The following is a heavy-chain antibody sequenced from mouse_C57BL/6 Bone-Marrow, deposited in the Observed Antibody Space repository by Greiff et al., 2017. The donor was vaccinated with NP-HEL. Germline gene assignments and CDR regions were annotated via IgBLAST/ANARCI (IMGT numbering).Heavy chain of an antibody. V-gene: IGHV1-87*01. Sequence: VQLQESGPELARPWASVKISCQAFYTFSRRVHFAIRDTNYWMQWVKQRPGQGLEWIGAIYPGNGDTSYNQKFKGKATLTADKSSSTAYMRLSSLTSEDSAVYYCAVGFYDYGSSYWYFDVWGTGTTVTVSS. CDR2: GQGLEWIG. CDR1: YTFSRRVH. J-gene: IGHJ1*03. D-gene: IGHD1-1*01. CDR3: SEDSAVYYCAVGFYDYGSSYWYFDV.